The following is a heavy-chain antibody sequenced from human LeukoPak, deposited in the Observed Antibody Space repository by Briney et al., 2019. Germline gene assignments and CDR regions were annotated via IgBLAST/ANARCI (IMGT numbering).Heavy chain of an antibody. D-gene: IGHD4-17*01. V-gene: IGHV3-21*01. CDR1: GFIFSSYN. CDR2: ITASSTYI. Sequence: GGSLRLSCAASGFIFSSYNMIWVRQAPGKGLEWVASITASSTYIYYADSLEGRFTISRDNAKSSLFLQMDSLSPNDTAVYYCARDPTDFWGQGTLVTLSS. CDR3: ARDPTDF. J-gene: IGHJ4*02.